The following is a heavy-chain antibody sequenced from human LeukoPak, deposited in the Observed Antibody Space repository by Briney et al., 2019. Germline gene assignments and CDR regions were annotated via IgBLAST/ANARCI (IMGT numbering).Heavy chain of an antibody. CDR1: GCTFSRYW. V-gene: IGHV3-74*01. D-gene: IGHD3-16*01. CDR2: IKTDGSTP. CDR3: ATDTFGPNDC. Sequence: GGSLRLSCAASGCTFSRYWMHWVRQAPGKGLVWVSNIKTDGSTPNYAHSEKGQFTISKDNAKTTLYLQMNGLRAEVTAVYYCATDTFGPNDCWGQGTLVTVSS. J-gene: IGHJ4*02.